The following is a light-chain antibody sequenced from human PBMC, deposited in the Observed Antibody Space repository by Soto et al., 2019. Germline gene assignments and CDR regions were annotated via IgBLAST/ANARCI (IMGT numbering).Light chain of an antibody. Sequence: QSVLTQPASVSGSLEQSITISYTATSSDVGSYNLVSWYQQHPGKAPKLIIYEGNERPSGVSDRFSGSKSCNTASLTISWLQAEDEADYYCCSYAVSSSSRVFGTGTKVTVL. CDR3: CSYAVSSSSRV. V-gene: IGLV2-23*01. CDR2: EGN. J-gene: IGLJ1*01. CDR1: SSDVGSYNL.